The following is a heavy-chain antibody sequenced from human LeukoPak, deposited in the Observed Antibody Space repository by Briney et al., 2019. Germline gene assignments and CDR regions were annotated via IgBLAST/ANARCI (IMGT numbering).Heavy chain of an antibody. CDR2: IPSNSGAT. Sequence: GGALRLSCAASGFTFNTHAMNWVRQTPGKGLEWVAGIPSNSGATFYADSVKGRFTISRDNSRNTLFLQMNSLRAEDTAIYYCTKDRWELLGCFDSWGQAALVTVYS. D-gene: IGHD4-23*01. J-gene: IGHJ5*01. CDR1: GFTFNTHA. V-gene: IGHV3-23*01. CDR3: TKDRWELLGCFDS.